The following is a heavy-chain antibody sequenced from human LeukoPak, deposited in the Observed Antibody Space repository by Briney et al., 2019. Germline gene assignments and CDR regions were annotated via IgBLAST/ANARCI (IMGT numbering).Heavy chain of an antibody. CDR2: INPNSGGT. V-gene: IGHV1-2*02. Sequence: ASVKVSCKASGYTFTSYGISWVRQAPGQGLEWMGWINPNSGGTNYAQKFQGRVTMTRDTSISTAYMELSRLRSDDTAVYYCARDRTNYYGSGSYYNGGGGFDYWGQGTLVTVSS. J-gene: IGHJ4*02. D-gene: IGHD3-10*01. CDR3: ARDRTNYYGSGSYYNGGGGFDY. CDR1: GYTFTSYG.